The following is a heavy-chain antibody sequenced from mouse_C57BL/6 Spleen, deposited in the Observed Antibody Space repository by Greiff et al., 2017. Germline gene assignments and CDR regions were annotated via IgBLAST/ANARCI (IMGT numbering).Heavy chain of an antibody. CDR1: GFTFSSYG. CDR2: ISSGGSYT. J-gene: IGHJ4*01. V-gene: IGHV5-6*01. CDR3: ARLTLEDYYAMDD. Sequence: DVHLVESGGDLVQPGGSLKLSCAASGFTFSSYGMSWVRQTPDKRLEWVATISSGGSYTYYPDSVKGRFTISRDNAKNTLDLQVSSLKSEDTAMYYCARLTLEDYYAMDDWGLGTSVTVSS.